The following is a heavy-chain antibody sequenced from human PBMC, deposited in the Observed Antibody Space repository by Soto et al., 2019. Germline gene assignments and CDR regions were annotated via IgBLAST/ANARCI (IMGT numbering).Heavy chain of an antibody. J-gene: IGHJ6*03. CDR3: ARDWDCSGGSCSLRDYYYYMDV. Sequence: GGSLRLSCAASGFTFSSYGMHWVRQAPGKGLEWVAVIWYDGSNKYYADSVKGRFTISRDNSKNTLYLQMNSLRAEDTAVYYCARDWDCSGGSCSLRDYYYYMDVWGKGTTVTVSS. CDR2: IWYDGSNK. D-gene: IGHD2-15*01. CDR1: GFTFSSYG. V-gene: IGHV3-33*01.